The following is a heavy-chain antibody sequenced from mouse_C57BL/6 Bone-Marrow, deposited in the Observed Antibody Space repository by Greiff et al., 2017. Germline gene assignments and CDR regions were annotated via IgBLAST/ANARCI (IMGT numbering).Heavy chain of an antibody. D-gene: IGHD2-14*01. CDR3: ARFRSYFDY. J-gene: IGHJ2*01. CDR2: IDPSDSYT. CDR1: GYTFTSYW. Sequence: VQLQQSGAELVKPGASVKLSCKASGYTFTSYWMQWVKQRPGQGLEWIGEIDPSDSYTNYNQKFKGKATLTVDTSSSTAYMQLSSLTSEDSAVYYCARFRSYFDYWGQGTTLTVSS. V-gene: IGHV1-50*01.